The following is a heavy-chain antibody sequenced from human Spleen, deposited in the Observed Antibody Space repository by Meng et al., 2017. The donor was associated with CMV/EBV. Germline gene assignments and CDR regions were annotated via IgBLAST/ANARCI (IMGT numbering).Heavy chain of an antibody. Sequence: LRLSCAASGFTFSSYSMNWVRQAPGRRLEWLARIDWDDDKFYSTSLKTRLTISKDTSKNQVVLTMTNMDPEDTATYYCARSLRGYVFDYWGQGTLVTVSS. CDR3: ARSLRGYVFDY. V-gene: IGHV2-70*04. CDR1: GFTFSSYSMN. J-gene: IGHJ4*02. D-gene: IGHD5-12*01. CDR2: IDWDDDK.